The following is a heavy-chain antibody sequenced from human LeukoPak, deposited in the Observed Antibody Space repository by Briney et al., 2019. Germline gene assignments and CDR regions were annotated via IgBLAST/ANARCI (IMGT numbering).Heavy chain of an antibody. D-gene: IGHD6-19*01. J-gene: IGHJ1*01. CDR1: GGSISSGSYY. V-gene: IGHV4-61*02. CDR2: IYTSGSI. Sequence: PSETLSLTCTVSGGSISSGSYYWRWIRQPAGKGLEWIVRIYTSGSINYNPSLKSRVTISVDTSKNQFSLKLSSVTAADTAVYYCARAGYSSGRGPFQHWGQGTLVTVSS. CDR3: ARAGYSSGRGPFQH.